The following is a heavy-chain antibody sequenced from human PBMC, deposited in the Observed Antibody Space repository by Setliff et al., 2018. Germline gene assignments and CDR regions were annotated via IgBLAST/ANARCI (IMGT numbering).Heavy chain of an antibody. CDR1: GFTFTDYL. CDR3: ARDTLALGDITLFDY. CDR2: INLNTGNI. J-gene: IGHJ4*02. V-gene: IGHV1-2*02. Sequence: VKVSCKASGFTFTDYLMNWMRQAPEQGLEWMGRINLNTGNIFYAQEFQGRVTLTRDTSISTAYMELTGLKYDDTAIYYCARDTLALGDITLFDYWGQGALVTVSS. D-gene: IGHD3-16*01.